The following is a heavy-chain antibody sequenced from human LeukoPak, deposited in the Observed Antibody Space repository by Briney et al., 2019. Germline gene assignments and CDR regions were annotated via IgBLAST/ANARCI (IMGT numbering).Heavy chain of an antibody. Sequence: GGSLRLACATSGFTFSDYTMNWVRQAPGKRLEWLSSISSRGSVIYYADSVKGRFTISRDNAKNTVHLQMNSLRVEDTAVYYCVRGSMYSSSSPHHWGQGTLVTVSS. D-gene: IGHD6-6*01. CDR1: GFTFSDYT. V-gene: IGHV3-21*03. CDR3: VRGSMYSSSSPHH. CDR2: ISSRGSVI. J-gene: IGHJ4*02.